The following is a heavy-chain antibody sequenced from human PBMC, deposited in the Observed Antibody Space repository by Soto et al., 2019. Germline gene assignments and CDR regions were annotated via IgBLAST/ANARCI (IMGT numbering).Heavy chain of an antibody. V-gene: IGHV4-34*01. D-gene: IGHD3-10*01. Sequence: QVQLQQWGAGLLKPSETLSLTCAVYGGSFSGYYWSWIRQPPGKGLEWIGEINHSGSTNYSPSLKSRVTISVDTSKNQFSLKLSSATAADTAVYYCARRLQRMVRGLYFDYWGQGTLVTVSS. CDR1: GGSFSGYY. CDR2: INHSGST. CDR3: ARRLQRMVRGLYFDY. J-gene: IGHJ4*02.